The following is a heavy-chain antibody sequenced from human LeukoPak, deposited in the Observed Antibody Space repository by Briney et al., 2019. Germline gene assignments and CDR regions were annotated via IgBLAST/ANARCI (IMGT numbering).Heavy chain of an antibody. V-gene: IGHV4-4*02. CDR1: GGSISSSNW. J-gene: IGHJ5*02. Sequence: SETLSLTCAVSGGSISSSNWWSWVRQPPGKGLEWIGEIYHSGSTNYNPSLKSRVTISVDKSKNQFSLKLSSVTAADTAVYYCARDNYYGSGSYNWFDPWGQGTLVTVSS. CDR3: ARDNYYGSGSYNWFDP. D-gene: IGHD3-10*01. CDR2: IYHSGST.